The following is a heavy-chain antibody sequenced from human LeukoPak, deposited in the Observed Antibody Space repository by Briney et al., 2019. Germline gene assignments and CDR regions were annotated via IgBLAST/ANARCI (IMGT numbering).Heavy chain of an antibody. Sequence: SETLSLTCTVSGGSVNSGSHYWGWIRQPPGKGLEWIGSVYYSGSTYYNPSLKSRVTISLDTSKNQFSLKLSSVTAADTAVYYCARAGYSGSDFSVWGKGTTVTVSS. CDR3: ARAGYSGSDFSV. V-gene: IGHV4-39*07. D-gene: IGHD5-12*01. CDR2: VYYSGST. J-gene: IGHJ6*04. CDR1: GGSVNSGSHY.